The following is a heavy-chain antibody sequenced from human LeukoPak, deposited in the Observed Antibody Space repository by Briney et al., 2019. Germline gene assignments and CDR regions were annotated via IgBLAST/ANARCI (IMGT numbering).Heavy chain of an antibody. CDR1: GGSFSGYY. CDR2: INHSGST. V-gene: IGHV4-34*01. D-gene: IGHD3-3*01. Sequence: SETLSLTCAVYGGSFSGYYWSWIRQPPGKGLEWMGEINHSGSTNYNPSLMSRVTISVDTTKNQFSLALSSVPAADPAVYCCARGGSFQFWSGGYKEYWFDPWGQKTLVTVS. J-gene: IGHJ5*02. CDR3: ARGGSFQFWSGGYKEYWFDP.